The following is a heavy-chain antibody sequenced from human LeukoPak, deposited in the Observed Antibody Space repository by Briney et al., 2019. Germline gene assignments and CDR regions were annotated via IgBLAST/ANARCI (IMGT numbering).Heavy chain of an antibody. CDR2: IIPIFGTA. CDR3: ARDRDCTNGVCYSPDYYYYMDV. V-gene: IGHV1-69*05. CDR1: GGTFSSYA. D-gene: IGHD2-8*01. J-gene: IGHJ6*03. Sequence: SVKVSCKASGGTFSSYAISWVRQAPGQGLGWMGGIIPIFGTANYAQKFQGRGTITTDESTSTAYMELSSLRSEDTAVYYCARDRDCTNGVCYSPDYYYYMDVWGKGTTVTVSS.